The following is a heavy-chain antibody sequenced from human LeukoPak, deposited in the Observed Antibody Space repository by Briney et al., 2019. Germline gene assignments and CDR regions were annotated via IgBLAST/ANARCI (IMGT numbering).Heavy chain of an antibody. CDR1: GYTFTGYY. D-gene: IGHD3-9*01. CDR2: INANSGGT. V-gene: IGHV1-2*02. Sequence: ASVKVSCKASGYTFTGYYMHWVRQAPGQGLEWMGWINANSGGTNYAQKFQGRVTMTRDTSISTAYMERSRLRSDDTAVYYCARDSYYDILTGLLGYWGQGTLVTVSS. J-gene: IGHJ4*02. CDR3: ARDSYYDILTGLLGY.